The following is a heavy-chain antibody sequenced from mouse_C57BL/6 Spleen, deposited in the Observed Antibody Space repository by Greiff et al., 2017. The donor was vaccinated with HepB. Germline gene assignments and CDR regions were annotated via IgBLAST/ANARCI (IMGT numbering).Heavy chain of an antibody. V-gene: IGHV5-4*01. CDR1: GFTFSSYA. D-gene: IGHD2-4*01. CDR3: ARDQGPYDYDGLAWFAY. Sequence: EVQLVESGGGLVKPGGSLKLSCAASGFTFSSYAMSWVRQTPEKRLEWVATISDGGSYTYYPDNVKGRFTISIDNAKNNLYLQMSHLKSEDTAMYYCARDQGPYDYDGLAWFAYWGQGTLVTVSA. J-gene: IGHJ3*01. CDR2: ISDGGSYT.